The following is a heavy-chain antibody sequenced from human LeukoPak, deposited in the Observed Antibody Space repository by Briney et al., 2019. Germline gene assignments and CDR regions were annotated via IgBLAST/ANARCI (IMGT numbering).Heavy chain of an antibody. D-gene: IGHD6-6*01. Sequence: PSETLSLTCTVSGGSISSSSYYWGWIRQPPGKGLEWIGSIYYSGSTYYNPSLKSRVTISVDTSKNQFSLKLRSVTAADTAVYFCARSARIAARPQNFDYWGQGTLVPVSS. V-gene: IGHV4-39*01. CDR3: ARSARIAARPQNFDY. CDR1: GGSISSSSYY. CDR2: IYYSGST. J-gene: IGHJ4*02.